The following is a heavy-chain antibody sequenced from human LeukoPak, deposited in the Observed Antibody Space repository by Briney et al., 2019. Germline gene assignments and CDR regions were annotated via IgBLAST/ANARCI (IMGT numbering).Heavy chain of an antibody. V-gene: IGHV3-7*01. J-gene: IGHJ4*02. CDR2: IKKDGSEK. D-gene: IGHD2-2*01. Sequence: GGSLRPSCAASGFTFSSYWMSWVRQAPGKGLEWVANIKKDGSEKYFVDSVKGRFTISRDNAKNSLYLQMNSLRAEDTAVYYCAREPQYCSSSSCYARFDHWGQGTLVTVSS. CDR1: GFTFSSYW. CDR3: AREPQYCSSSSCYARFDH.